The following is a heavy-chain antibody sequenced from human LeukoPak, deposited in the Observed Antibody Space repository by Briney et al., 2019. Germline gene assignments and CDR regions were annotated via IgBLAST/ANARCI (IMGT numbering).Heavy chain of an antibody. J-gene: IGHJ4*02. CDR1: GFTFSSYS. V-gene: IGHV3-21*01. CDR2: ISSSSSYI. D-gene: IGHD3-22*01. Sequence: PGGSLRLSCAASGFTFSSYSMNWVRQAPGKGLERISSISSSSSYIYYADSVKGRFTISRDNAKNSLYLQTNSLRAEDTAVYYCARDSPVYYDSSGYYNPNFDYWGQGTLVTVSS. CDR3: ARDSPVYYDSSGYYNPNFDY.